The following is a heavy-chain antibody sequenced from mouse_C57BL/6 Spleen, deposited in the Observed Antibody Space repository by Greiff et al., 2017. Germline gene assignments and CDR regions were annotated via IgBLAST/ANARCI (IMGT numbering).Heavy chain of an antibody. CDR1: GFTFTDYY. V-gene: IGHV7-3*01. Sequence: EVHLVESGGGLVQPGGSLSLSCAASGFTFTDYYMSWVRQPPGKALEWLGFIRNKANGYTTEYSASVKGRFTISRDNSQSILYLQMNALRAKDSATYYCARKLGYYFDYWGQGTTLTVSS. CDR3: ARKLGYYFDY. J-gene: IGHJ2*01. CDR2: IRNKANGYTT. D-gene: IGHD4-1*01.